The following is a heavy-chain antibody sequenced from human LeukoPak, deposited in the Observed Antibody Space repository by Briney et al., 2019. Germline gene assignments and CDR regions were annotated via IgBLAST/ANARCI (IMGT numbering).Heavy chain of an antibody. D-gene: IGHD3-22*01. Sequence: GGSLRLSCAASGFTFSSYWMSWVRQAPGKGLEWVSAISGSGGSTYYADSVKGRFTISRDNSKNTLYLQMNSLRAEDTAVYYCAKGGSSGYRYYFDYWGQGTLVTVSS. J-gene: IGHJ4*02. CDR1: GFTFSSYW. CDR2: ISGSGGST. V-gene: IGHV3-23*01. CDR3: AKGGSSGYRYYFDY.